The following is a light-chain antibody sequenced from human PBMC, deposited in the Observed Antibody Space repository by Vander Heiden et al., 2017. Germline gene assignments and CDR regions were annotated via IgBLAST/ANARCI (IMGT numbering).Light chain of an antibody. Sequence: DIHLTLSPSIPSGSLGNRVAIACRASETISTWLAWYQGKPGKAPKLLIREASSLKRGVPLRFSGGESGTDFTLTISSLQPDDFATYYCKQYNRAWTFGQGT. CDR1: ETISTW. CDR2: EAS. J-gene: IGKJ1*01. CDR3: KQYNRAWT. V-gene: IGKV1-5*03.